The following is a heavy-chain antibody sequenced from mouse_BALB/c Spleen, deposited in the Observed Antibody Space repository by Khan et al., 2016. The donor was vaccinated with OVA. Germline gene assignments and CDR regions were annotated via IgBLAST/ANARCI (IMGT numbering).Heavy chain of an antibody. CDR1: GFIFSDYG. CDR3: ARSWAMDY. Sequence: EVELVESGGGLVQPGGSRKLSCAASGFIFSDYGMAWVRQAPGKGPEWVAFISNLAYSIYYAETVTGRFTISRENAKNTLYLEMSSVRYEDTAMYYCARSWAMDYWGQGTSVTVSS. J-gene: IGHJ4*01. V-gene: IGHV5-15*02. CDR2: ISNLAYSI.